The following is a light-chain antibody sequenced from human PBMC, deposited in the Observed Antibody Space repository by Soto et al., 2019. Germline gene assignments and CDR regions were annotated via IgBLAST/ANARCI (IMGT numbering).Light chain of an antibody. CDR2: GAS. V-gene: IGKV3-15*01. J-gene: IGKJ1*01. CDR3: QQYNDWPPWT. CDR1: QSVRSN. Sequence: EIVMTQSPDTLSVSPGERATLSCRASQSVRSNLAWYQQKPAQAPRLLIYGASTRAAGIPARFSGSGSGTEFTLTISSLKSEDFAVYYCQQYNDWPPWTFGQGTKVDIK.